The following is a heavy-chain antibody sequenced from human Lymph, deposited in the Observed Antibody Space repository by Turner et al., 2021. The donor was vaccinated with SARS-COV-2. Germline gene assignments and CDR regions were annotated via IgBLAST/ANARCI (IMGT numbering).Heavy chain of an antibody. J-gene: IGHJ4*02. V-gene: IGHV3-43*02. CDR2: NSGDGGGT. CDR3: AKDPAYCSGGSCYSSTYIDF. Sequence: EVQLVAPGGGVVQPGGSLTVSCAASGFTCEDYAMPWVRQAPGEGLEWVSINSGDGGGTYYADSVKVRFTIYTDKSKNSLSLQINSLRAEDTSLYYCAKDPAYCSGGSCYSSTYIDFWGQGTMVTVSA. CDR1: GFTCEDYA. D-gene: IGHD2-15*01.